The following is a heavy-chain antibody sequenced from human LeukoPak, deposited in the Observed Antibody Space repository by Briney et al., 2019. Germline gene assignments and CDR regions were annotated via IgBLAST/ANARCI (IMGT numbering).Heavy chain of an antibody. CDR3: ARVSAEYTSGWHFDY. V-gene: IGHV1-2*02. J-gene: IGHJ4*02. Sequence: ASVKVSCKASGYTYTAYYLHWVRQAPGQGLEWMGWINPNSGGTHYAQKFQGRVTMTRDTSISTVYMELSSLRSDDTAVYYCARVSAEYTSGWHFDYWGQGTLVTVSS. CDR1: GYTYTAYY. D-gene: IGHD6-19*01. CDR2: INPNSGGT.